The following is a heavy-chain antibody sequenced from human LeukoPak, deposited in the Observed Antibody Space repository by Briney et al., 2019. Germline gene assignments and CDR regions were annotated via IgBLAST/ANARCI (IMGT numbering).Heavy chain of an antibody. V-gene: IGHV3-23*01. CDR3: AKVGYCSGASCYSFYPYDY. D-gene: IGHD2-15*01. CDR2: LGGNGGGA. J-gene: IGHJ4*02. CDR1: GFTFRSYA. Sequence: GGSLRLSCAASGFTFRSYAMSWVRQAPGKGPEWVSGLGGNGGGASYADPVKGRFTISRDNSKSTLYLQMNSLRAEDTAVYYCAKVGYCSGASCYSFYPYDYWGQGTLVTVSS.